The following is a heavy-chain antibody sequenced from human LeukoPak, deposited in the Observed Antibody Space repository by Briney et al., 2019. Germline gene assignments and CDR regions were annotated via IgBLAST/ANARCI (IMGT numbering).Heavy chain of an antibody. CDR3: ARDHRYDSSGYYSGYGMDV. CDR2: IYYSGST. D-gene: IGHD3-22*01. CDR1: GGSLSSGGYY. Sequence: SQTLSLTCTVSGGSLSSGGYYWSWIRQHPGKGLEWIGYIYYSGSTYYNPSLKSRVTISVDTSKNQFSLKLSSVTAADTAVYYCARDHRYDSSGYYSGYGMDVWGQGTTVTVSS. J-gene: IGHJ6*02. V-gene: IGHV4-31*03.